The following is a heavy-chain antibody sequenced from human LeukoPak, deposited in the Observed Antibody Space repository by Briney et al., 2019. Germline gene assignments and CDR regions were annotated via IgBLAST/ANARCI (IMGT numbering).Heavy chain of an antibody. Sequence: GGALRLSFAASGFPFTTFEINWVRQAPGKGLECVSFMNGPGSNIASQGCVKGRFHMSRDNAKNSLYLQMNSLRAEDRAVYYCVGGGLRFFDYWGRGTLVTVSS. CDR3: VGGGLRFFDY. J-gene: IGHJ4*02. D-gene: IGHD3-16*01. CDR1: GFPFTTFE. V-gene: IGHV3-48*03. CDR2: MNGPGSNI.